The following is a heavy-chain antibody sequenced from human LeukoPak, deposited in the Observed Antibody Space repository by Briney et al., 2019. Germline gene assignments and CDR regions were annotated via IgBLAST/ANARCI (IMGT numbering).Heavy chain of an antibody. D-gene: IGHD6-19*01. V-gene: IGHV3-48*03. Sequence: PGGSLRLSCAASGFTFSSYEMNWVRQAPGKGLEWVSYISSSGSTIYYADSVKGRFTISRDNAKNSLYLQMNSLRAEDTAVYYCARASSGWYYMDVWGKGTTVTVSS. CDR2: ISSSGSTI. CDR1: GFTFSSYE. CDR3: ARASSGWYYMDV. J-gene: IGHJ6*03.